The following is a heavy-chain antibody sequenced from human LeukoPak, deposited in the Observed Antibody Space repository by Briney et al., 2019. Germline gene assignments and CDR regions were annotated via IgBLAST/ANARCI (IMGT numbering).Heavy chain of an antibody. J-gene: IGHJ4*02. CDR1: GYTFTGYC. V-gene: IGHV1-2*06. CDR2: INPNSGDT. D-gene: IGHD6-19*01. CDR3: ARVIAAVTGKGVLDY. Sequence: ASVKVSCKASGYTFTGYCMHWVRQAPGQGLEWIGRINPNSGDTNFAQKFQGRVTMTRDTSITTAHMELSRLRSDDTAVYYCARVIAAVTGKGVLDYWGQGTLVTVSS.